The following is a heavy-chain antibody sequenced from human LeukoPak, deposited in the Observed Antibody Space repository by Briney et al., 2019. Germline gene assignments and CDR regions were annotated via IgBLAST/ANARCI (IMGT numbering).Heavy chain of an antibody. D-gene: IGHD4-23*01. Sequence: GGSLRLSCAASRFTFSSYWVSWVRQAPEKGLEWVANIKQDGSEKYYGDSVRGRFTISRDNAKNSLYLQINSLRAEDTAVYYCARAVGNSGIDSWGQGTLVTVSS. J-gene: IGHJ4*02. CDR3: ARAVGNSGIDS. V-gene: IGHV3-7*04. CDR1: RFTFSSYW. CDR2: IKQDGSEK.